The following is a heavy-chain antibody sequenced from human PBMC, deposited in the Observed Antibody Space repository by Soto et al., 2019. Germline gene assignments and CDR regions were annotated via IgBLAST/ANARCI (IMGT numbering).Heavy chain of an antibody. D-gene: IGHD6-6*01. J-gene: IGHJ6*02. CDR1: GGTFSSYS. CDR2: IIPIFGTA. CDR3: ARDETFSSSSRYYYYGMDV. V-gene: IGHV1-69*13. Sequence: SVKVSCKASGGTFSSYSISWVRQAPGQGLEWMGGIIPIFGTANYAQKFQGRVTITADESTSTAYMELSSLRSEDTAEYYCARDETFSSSSRYYYYGMDVWGQGTTVTVSS.